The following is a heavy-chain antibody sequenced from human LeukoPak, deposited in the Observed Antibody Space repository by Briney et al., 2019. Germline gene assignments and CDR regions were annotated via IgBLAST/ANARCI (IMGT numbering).Heavy chain of an antibody. CDR2: INHSGST. CDR1: GGSFSGYY. J-gene: IGHJ3*02. D-gene: IGHD1-14*01. Sequence: PSETLSLTCAVYGGSFSGYYWSWIRQPPGKGLEWIGEINHSGSTNYNPSLKSRVTISVDTSENQFSLKLSSVTAADTAVYYCARYNVPSRAFDIWGQGTMVTVSS. V-gene: IGHV4-34*01. CDR3: ARYNVPSRAFDI.